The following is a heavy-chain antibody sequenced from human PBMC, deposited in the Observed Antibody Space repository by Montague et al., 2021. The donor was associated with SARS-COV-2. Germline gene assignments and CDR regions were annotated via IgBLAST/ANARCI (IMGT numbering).Heavy chain of an antibody. CDR3: AKILWFRGGFDY. J-gene: IGHJ4*02. D-gene: IGHD3-10*01. CDR1: GVSISSSSYY. Sequence: SETLSLTCTVSGVSISSSSYYWGWIRQPPGKGLELIGSIYYSGSTYYNPSLKSRVTISVDTSKNQFSLKLSSVTAADTAVYYCAKILWFRGGFDYWGQGTLVTVSS. V-gene: IGHV4-39*07. CDR2: IYYSGST.